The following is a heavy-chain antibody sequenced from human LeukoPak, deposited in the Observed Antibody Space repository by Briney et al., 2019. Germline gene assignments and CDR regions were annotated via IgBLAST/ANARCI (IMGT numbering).Heavy chain of an antibody. D-gene: IGHD4-11*01. CDR2: ISSSSSYI. V-gene: IGHV3-21*04. Sequence: PGGSLRLSCAASGFTFSSYSMNWVRQAPGKGLEWVSSISSSSSYIYYADSVKGRFTISRDNAKNSLYLQMNSLRAEDMALYYCAKGHSNYGPYYFDYWGQGTLVTVSS. CDR1: GFTFSSYS. CDR3: AKGHSNYGPYYFDY. J-gene: IGHJ4*02.